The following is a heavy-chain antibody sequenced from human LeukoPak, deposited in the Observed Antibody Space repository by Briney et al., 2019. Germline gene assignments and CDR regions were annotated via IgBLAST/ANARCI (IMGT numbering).Heavy chain of an antibody. Sequence: VASVKDSCMASGYTFTSYGVSWVRQAPGQGREWMGWLSASNCRTISAQKLRGTYTMTTDTSTSTAYRELRSLRSDDPAVYYSARVAIVNWSHGYYYNMDVCNKGTTVTVSS. CDR1: GYTFTSYG. CDR2: LSASNCRT. V-gene: IGHV1-18*01. CDR3: ARVAIVNWSHGYYYNMDV. D-gene: IGHD1-20*01. J-gene: IGHJ6*03.